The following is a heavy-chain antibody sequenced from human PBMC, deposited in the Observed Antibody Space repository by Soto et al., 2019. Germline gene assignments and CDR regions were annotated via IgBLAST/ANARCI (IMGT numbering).Heavy chain of an antibody. CDR2: INSDGSST. D-gene: IGHD3-3*01. J-gene: IGHJ5*02. V-gene: IGHV3-74*01. Sequence: GSLRLSCAASGFTFSSYWIHWVRQAPGKGLVWVSRINSDGSSTSYADSVKGRFTISRDNAKNTLYLQMNSLRAEDTAVYYCARDPTYDFWSGYYNNWFDPWGQGTLVTVSS. CDR3: ARDPTYDFWSGYYNNWFDP. CDR1: GFTFSSYW.